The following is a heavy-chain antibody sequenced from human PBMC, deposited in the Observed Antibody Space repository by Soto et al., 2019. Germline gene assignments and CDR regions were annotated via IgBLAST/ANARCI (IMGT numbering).Heavy chain of an antibody. V-gene: IGHV3-11*06. Sequence: PGGSLILSCAASGFTFSDYYMSWIRQAPGKGLEWVSYISSSSSYTNYADSVKGRFTISRDNAKNSLYLQMNSLRAEDTAVYYCARVPYSSSWYADYYYYGMDVWGQGTTVTVSS. CDR1: GFTFSDYY. CDR3: ARVPYSSSWYADYYYYGMDV. CDR2: ISSSSSYT. D-gene: IGHD6-13*01. J-gene: IGHJ6*02.